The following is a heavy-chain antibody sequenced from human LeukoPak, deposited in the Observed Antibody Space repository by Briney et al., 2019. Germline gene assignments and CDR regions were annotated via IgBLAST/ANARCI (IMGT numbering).Heavy chain of an antibody. Sequence: PSETLSLTCAVYGGSFSGYYWSWIRQPPGKGLEWTGEINHSGSTNYNPSLKSRVTISVDTSKNQFSLKLSSVTAADTAVYYCARQPIFGVVTNFDYWGQGTLVTVSS. V-gene: IGHV4-34*01. CDR2: INHSGST. CDR3: ARQPIFGVVTNFDY. CDR1: GGSFSGYY. D-gene: IGHD3-3*01. J-gene: IGHJ4*02.